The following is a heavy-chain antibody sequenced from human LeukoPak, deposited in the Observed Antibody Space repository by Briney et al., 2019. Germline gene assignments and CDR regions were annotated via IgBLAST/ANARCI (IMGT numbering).Heavy chain of an antibody. D-gene: IGHD3-22*01. J-gene: IGHJ5*02. V-gene: IGHV4-4*02. Sequence: SETLSLTCAVSGGSISCSNWWSWVRQPPGKGLEWIGEIYHSGSTNYNPSLKSRVTISVDKSKNQFSLKLSSVTAADTAVYYCARDRYYDSFGYYTGDPWGQGTLVTVSS. CDR1: GGSISCSNW. CDR3: ARDRYYDSFGYYTGDP. CDR2: IYHSGST.